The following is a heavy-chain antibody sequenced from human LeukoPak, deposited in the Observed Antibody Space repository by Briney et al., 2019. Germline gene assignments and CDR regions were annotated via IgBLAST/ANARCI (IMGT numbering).Heavy chain of an antibody. D-gene: IGHD3-22*01. CDR3: ARGVNYYDSSGYYY. J-gene: IGHJ4*02. CDR2: IYYSGST. V-gene: IGHV4-59*01. CDR1: GGSISSYY. Sequence: SETLSLTCTVSGGSISSYYWIWIRQPPGKGLEWIGYIYYSGSTNYNPSLKSRVTISVYTSTNQLSLKLSSVTAADTAVYYCARGVNYYDSSGYYYFGQGTLVTVSS.